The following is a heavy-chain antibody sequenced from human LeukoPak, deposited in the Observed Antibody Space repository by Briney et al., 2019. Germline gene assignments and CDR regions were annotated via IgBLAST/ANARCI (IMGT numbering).Heavy chain of an antibody. CDR3: ARGGLPARSWFDP. CDR2: INPSSGRT. D-gene: IGHD3/OR15-3a*01. CDR1: GYTFTSYY. V-gene: IGHV1-46*01. Sequence: ASVKVSFKSSGYTFTSYYMNWVRQAPGQGLEWMGIINPSSGRTTYAQKCQGRVTVTRDTSTSTVYMELTSLRSEDTAVFYCARGGLPARSWFDPWGQGTLVTVSS. J-gene: IGHJ5*02.